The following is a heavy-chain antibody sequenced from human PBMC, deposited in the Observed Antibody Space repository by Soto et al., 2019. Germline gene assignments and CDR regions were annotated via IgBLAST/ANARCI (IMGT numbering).Heavy chain of an antibody. J-gene: IGHJ5*02. Sequence: GGSLRLSCAASGFSLTNYVMNWVRQAPGKGLEWISSIGGSISTIFHADSVKGRFTISRDSAKNSLYLQMNSLRDGDTAVYYCARESRFLEWLSLNWFDPWGQG. CDR1: GFSLTNYV. CDR3: ARESRFLEWLSLNWFDP. V-gene: IGHV3-48*02. D-gene: IGHD3-3*01. CDR2: IGGSISTI.